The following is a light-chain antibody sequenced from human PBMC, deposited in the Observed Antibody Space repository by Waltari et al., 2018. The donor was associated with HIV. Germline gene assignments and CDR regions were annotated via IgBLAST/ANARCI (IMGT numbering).Light chain of an antibody. V-gene: IGKV1-9*01. CDR1: QDINNF. CDR2: AAS. J-gene: IGKJ4*01. Sequence: DIRLTQSPSFLSTSIGDRITITCRASQDINNFLAWYQQKPGRASKLLVYAASTLQSGVSSRFSGSGSGTDFTLTINSLHPEDCATYYCQQLNSYPVTFGGGTKVEI. CDR3: QQLNSYPVT.